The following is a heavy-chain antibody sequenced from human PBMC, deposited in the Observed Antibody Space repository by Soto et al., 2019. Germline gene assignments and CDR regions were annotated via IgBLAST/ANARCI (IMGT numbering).Heavy chain of an antibody. CDR3: ARDGEYSSSVGY. J-gene: IGHJ4*02. D-gene: IGHD6-6*01. Sequence: QVQLVQSGAEVKKPVCSVKVSCKASGGTFSSYAISWVRQAPGQGLEWMGGIIPIFGTANYAQKFQGRVTITADKATSTAYMELSSLRSEDTAVDYCARDGEYSSSVGYWGQGTLVTVSS. CDR1: GGTFSSYA. V-gene: IGHV1-69*06. CDR2: IIPIFGTA.